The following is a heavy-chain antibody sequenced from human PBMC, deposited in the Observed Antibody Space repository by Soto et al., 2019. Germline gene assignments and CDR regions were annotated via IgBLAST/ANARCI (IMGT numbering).Heavy chain of an antibody. Sequence: QLQLQESGSGLVKPSQSLSLTCAVSGDSITSGGHSWSWIRQPPGPGLEWIGYIYPSGSTYYNPSLETRVTLSVDRPTNQFSLKLPSVTAADTAVYYCARRIAVRPRENWFDPWGQGILVSVSS. CDR2: IYPSGST. V-gene: IGHV4-30-2*01. CDR1: GDSITSGGHS. D-gene: IGHD6-6*01. CDR3: ARRIAVRPRENWFDP. J-gene: IGHJ5*02.